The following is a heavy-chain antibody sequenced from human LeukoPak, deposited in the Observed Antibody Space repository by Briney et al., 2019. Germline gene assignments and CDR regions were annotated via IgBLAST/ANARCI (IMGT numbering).Heavy chain of an antibody. CDR1: GYTFTSYG. CDR3: ARDRFYYDSSGYYYD. CDR2: ISAYNGNT. J-gene: IGHJ4*02. D-gene: IGHD3-22*01. Sequence: GASVKVSCKASGYTFTSYGISWVRQAPGQGLEWMGWISAYNGNTNYAQKLQGRVTMTTDTSTSTAYMELRSLGSDDTAVYYCARDRFYYDSSGYYYDWGQGTLVTVSS. V-gene: IGHV1-18*01.